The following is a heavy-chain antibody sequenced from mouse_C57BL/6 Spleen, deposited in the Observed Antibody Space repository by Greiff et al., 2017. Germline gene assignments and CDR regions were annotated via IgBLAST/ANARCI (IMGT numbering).Heavy chain of an antibody. V-gene: IGHV1-69*01. J-gene: IGHJ1*03. CDR2: IDPSDSYT. Sequence: QVQLQQPGAELVMPGASVKLSCKASGYTFTSYWMHWVKQRPGQGLEWIGEIDPSDSYTNYNQKFKGKSTLTVDKSPSTAYLQLSSLTSEDSAVYYFARVGNYNGSSPRYFDVWGTGTTVTVSS. D-gene: IGHD1-1*01. CDR1: GYTFTSYW. CDR3: ARVGNYNGSSPRYFDV.